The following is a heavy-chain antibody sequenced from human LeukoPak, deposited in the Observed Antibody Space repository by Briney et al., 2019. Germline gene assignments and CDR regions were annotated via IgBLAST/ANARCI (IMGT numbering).Heavy chain of an antibody. V-gene: IGHV4-39*07. J-gene: IGHJ4*02. D-gene: IGHD3-3*01. CDR1: GGSISSSSYY. CDR2: IFYSGST. CDR3: ARVYDFWSGYYDY. Sequence: SETLSLTCTVSGGSISSSSYYWGWIRQPPGKGLEWIGSIFYSGSTYYNPSLKSRVTISVDTSKKEFSLKLSSVTAADTAVYYCARVYDFWSGYYDYWGQGTLVTVSS.